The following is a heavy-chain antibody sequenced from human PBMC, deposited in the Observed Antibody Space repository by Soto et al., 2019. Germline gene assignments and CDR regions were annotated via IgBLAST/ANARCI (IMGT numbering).Heavy chain of an antibody. J-gene: IGHJ4*02. D-gene: IGHD2-8*01. Sequence: AGGSLRLSCAASGFTFTDHYMDWVRQAPGKGLEWVGRARNKVNSYIIAYAASVKGRFIISRDDSKNSLYLQMNSLKTEDTAVYFCARLMGTSFDFWGQGTLVTVSS. CDR3: ARLMGTSFDF. V-gene: IGHV3-72*01. CDR2: ARNKVNSYII. CDR1: GFTFTDHY.